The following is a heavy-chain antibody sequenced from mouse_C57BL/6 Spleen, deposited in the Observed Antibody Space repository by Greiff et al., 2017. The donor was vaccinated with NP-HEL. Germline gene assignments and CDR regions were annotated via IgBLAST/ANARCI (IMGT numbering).Heavy chain of an antibody. V-gene: IGHV1-82*01. J-gene: IGHJ2*01. CDR2: IYPGDGDT. CDR3: ARVIDY. CDR1: GYAFSSSW. Sequence: VKLMESGPELVKPGASVKISCKASGYAFSSSWMNWVKQRPGKGLEWIGRIYPGDGDTNYNGKFKGKATLTADKSSSTAYMQLSSLTSEDSAVYFCARVIDYWGQGTTLTVSS.